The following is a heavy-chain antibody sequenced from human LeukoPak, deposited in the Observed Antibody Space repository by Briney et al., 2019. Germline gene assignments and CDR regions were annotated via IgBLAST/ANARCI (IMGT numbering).Heavy chain of an antibody. CDR2: INPNSGGT. CDR1: GYTFTGYY. J-gene: IGHJ4*02. CDR3: ARDQGMDYYDSSGYYYYGY. Sequence: ASVKVSCKASGYTFTGYYMHWVRQAPGQGLEWMGWINPNSGGTNYAQKFQGRVTMTRDTSISTAYMELSRLRSDDTAVYYCARDQGMDYYDSSGYYYYGYWGQGTLVTVSS. V-gene: IGHV1-2*02. D-gene: IGHD3-22*01.